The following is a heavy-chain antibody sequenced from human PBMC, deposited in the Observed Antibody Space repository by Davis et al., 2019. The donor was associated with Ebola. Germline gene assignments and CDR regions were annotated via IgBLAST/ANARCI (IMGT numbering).Heavy chain of an antibody. CDR1: GYTFTSYG. CDR2: ISAYNGNT. Sequence: ASVKVSCKASGYTFTSYGISWVRQAPGQGLEWMGWISAYNGNTNYAQKLQGRVTMTTDTSTSTAYMELRSLRSDDTAVYYCASSTTNDYGDLDAFDIWGQGTMVTVSS. CDR3: ASSTTNDYGDLDAFDI. D-gene: IGHD4-17*01. V-gene: IGHV1-18*01. J-gene: IGHJ3*02.